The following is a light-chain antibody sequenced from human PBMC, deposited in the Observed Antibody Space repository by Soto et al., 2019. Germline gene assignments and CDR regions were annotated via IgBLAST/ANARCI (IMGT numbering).Light chain of an antibody. V-gene: IGLV2-23*01. CDR2: EGS. Sequence: QSVLTQPASVSGSPGQSITISCTGTSNDVGSYDLVSWYQQHPGKAPKLVIYEGSKRPSGVSNRLSGSKSGNTASLTFSGLQAEDEADYYCCSYAGSAYVFGTGTKLTVL. J-gene: IGLJ1*01. CDR3: CSYAGSAYV. CDR1: SNDVGSYDL.